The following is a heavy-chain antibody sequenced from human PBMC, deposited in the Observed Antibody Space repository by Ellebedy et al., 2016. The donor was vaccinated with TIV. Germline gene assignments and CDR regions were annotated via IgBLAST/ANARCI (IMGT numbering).Heavy chain of an antibody. CDR3: ARGPNQYKYDSSGSSTGGFDL. J-gene: IGHJ2*01. D-gene: IGHD3-22*01. V-gene: IGHV3-11*01. Sequence: PGGSLRLSCAASGFNFSDSHMSRIRQAPGKGLEWVSYITSSGGTKDSADSVKGRFTIPRDNAKNSLFLQINSLRAGDTAIDYCARGPNQYKYDSSGSSTGGFDLWGRGTLVTVSS. CDR1: GFNFSDSH. CDR2: ITSSGGTK.